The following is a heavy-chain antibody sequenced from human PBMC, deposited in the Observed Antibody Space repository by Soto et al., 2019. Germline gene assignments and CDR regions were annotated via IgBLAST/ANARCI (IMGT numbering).Heavy chain of an antibody. CDR1: GYTFTNHA. V-gene: IGHV1-3*01. CDR2: INVGNGNT. Sequence: ASVKVSCKASGYTFTNHAIHWVRQAPGQRLEWMGWINVGNGNTKYSQKFQGRVTIASDTSANTAYMELSTLTSEDTAVYYCARVVANTYYYYYMDVWGEGTTVTVSS. D-gene: IGHD5-12*01. CDR3: ARVVANTYYYYYMDV. J-gene: IGHJ6*03.